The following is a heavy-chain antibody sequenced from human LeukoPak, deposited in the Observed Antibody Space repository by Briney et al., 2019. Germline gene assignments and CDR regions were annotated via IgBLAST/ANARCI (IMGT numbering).Heavy chain of an antibody. CDR2: IYYSGST. J-gene: IGHJ4*02. V-gene: IGHV4-59*01. CDR1: GASISDYY. CDR3: ARVKDYYDSSGPLYFDS. Sequence: PSETLSPTCTVSGASISDYYWTWIRQPPGKGLEWIGYIYYSGSTNYNRSLKSRVTLSVDTSNNHVSLKVNSVTAADTAVYYCARVKDYYDSSGPLYFDSWGQGTLVTVSS. D-gene: IGHD3-22*01.